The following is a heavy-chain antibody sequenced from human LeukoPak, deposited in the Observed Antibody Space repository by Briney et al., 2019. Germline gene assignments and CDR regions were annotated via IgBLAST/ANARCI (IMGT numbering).Heavy chain of an antibody. V-gene: IGHV1-18*01. CDR2: ISAYNGNT. CDR1: GYTFTSYG. D-gene: IGHD4-17*01. CDR3: ARDVHDYGHYAGFLNWFDP. J-gene: IGHJ5*02. Sequence: ASVKVSCKTSGYTFTSYGISWVRQAPGQGLEWMGWISAYNGNTNYVQKLQGRVTMTTDTSTSTAYTKLRSLRSDDTAVYYCARDVHDYGHYAGFLNWFDPWGQGTLVTVSS.